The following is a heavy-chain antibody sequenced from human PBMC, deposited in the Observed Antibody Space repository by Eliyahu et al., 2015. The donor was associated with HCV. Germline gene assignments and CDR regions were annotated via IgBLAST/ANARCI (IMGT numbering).Heavy chain of an antibody. CDR2: IAWNGGSI. CDR1: FTFNQHA. V-gene: IGHV3-9*01. CDR3: VKDVAAAGHDVFDV. D-gene: IGHD6-13*01. J-gene: IGHJ3*01. Sequence: FTFNQHAMHWVRQSPGRGLEWVSGIAWNGGSIGYVDSVRGRFTISRDNAKNSLYLQMNSLRPEDTALYYCVKDVAAAGHDVFDVWGQGTMVTVSS.